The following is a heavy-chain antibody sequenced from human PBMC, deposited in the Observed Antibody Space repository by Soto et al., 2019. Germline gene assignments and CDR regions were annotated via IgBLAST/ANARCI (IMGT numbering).Heavy chain of an antibody. V-gene: IGHV5-51*01. D-gene: IGHD1-26*01. CDR1: GYSFTSYW. J-gene: IGHJ4*02. CDR3: ARRRSGSYHFFSDFDY. Sequence: GESLKISCKGSGYSFTSYWIGWVRQMPGKGLEWMGIIYPGDSDTRYSPSFQGQVTISADKSISTAYLQWSSLKASDTAMYYCARRRSGSYHFFSDFDYWGQGTLVTVSS. CDR2: IYPGDSDT.